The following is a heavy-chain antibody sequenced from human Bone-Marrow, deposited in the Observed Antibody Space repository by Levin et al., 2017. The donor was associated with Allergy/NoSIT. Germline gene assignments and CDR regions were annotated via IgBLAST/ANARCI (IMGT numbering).Heavy chain of an antibody. CDR3: ARGWLQFPFDY. CDR2: INPSGGST. Sequence: GESLKISCKASGYTFTSYYMHWVRQAPGQGLEWMGIINPSGGSTSYAQKFQGRVTMTRDTSTSTVYMELSSLRSEDTAVYYCARGWLQFPFDYWGQGTLVTVSS. D-gene: IGHD5-24*01. J-gene: IGHJ4*02. V-gene: IGHV1-46*01. CDR1: GYTFTSYY.